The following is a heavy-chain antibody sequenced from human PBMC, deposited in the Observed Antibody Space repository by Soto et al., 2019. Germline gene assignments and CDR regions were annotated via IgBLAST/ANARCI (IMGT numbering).Heavy chain of an antibody. V-gene: IGHV3-48*03. CDR3: AMVSATYGMDV. Sequence: GGSLRLSCAASGFTFISYDMSWVRQAPGKGLEWVSYITGGGFTTNYADSVRGRFTISRDNAKNSLYLQMNSLRAEDTAVYYCAMVSATYGMDVWGQGTTVTVSS. CDR2: ITGGGFTT. J-gene: IGHJ6*02. CDR1: GFTFISYD. D-gene: IGHD1-26*01.